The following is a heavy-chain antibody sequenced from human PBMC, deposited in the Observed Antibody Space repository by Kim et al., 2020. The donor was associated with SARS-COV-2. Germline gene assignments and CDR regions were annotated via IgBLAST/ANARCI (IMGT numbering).Heavy chain of an antibody. V-gene: IGHV3-23*01. Sequence: AGSGQGRFTISRYNSKNTLYLQMNSLRAEDTAVFYCAKARGGGDWTHFDYWGQGTLVTVSS. CDR3: AKARGGGDWTHFDY. D-gene: IGHD2-21*02. J-gene: IGHJ4*02.